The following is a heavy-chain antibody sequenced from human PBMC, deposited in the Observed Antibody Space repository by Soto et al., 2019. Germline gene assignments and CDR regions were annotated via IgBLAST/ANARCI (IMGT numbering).Heavy chain of an antibody. D-gene: IGHD2-21*01. CDR3: ARVERWDSTGDSSFVMDV. V-gene: IGHV4-31*03. J-gene: IGHJ6*02. CDR1: GGSINAVAYS. Sequence: QVQLQESGPGPVKPSQTLSLTCTVSGGSINAVAYSWSWIRQHPGKGLEWIGHIYYSGGTKYNPSLKSRVTISVDPSKDQFSLRLSSVTAADTAMYYCARVERWDSTGDSSFVMDVWGQGTTVTVSS. CDR2: IYYSGGT.